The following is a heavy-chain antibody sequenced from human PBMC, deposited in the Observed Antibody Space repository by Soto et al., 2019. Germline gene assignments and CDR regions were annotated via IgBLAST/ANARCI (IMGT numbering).Heavy chain of an antibody. D-gene: IGHD2-2*01. Sequence: QVQLVQSGAEVKKPGSSVKVSGKASGGTFSSYAISWVRQAPGQGLEWMGGIIPIFGTADDEQKFQGRVTISADESTSTAYMELSSLRSEDTAVYYCASHSSLRGYCISTSCYGYYYGMDVWGQGTTVTVSS. CDR3: ASHSSLRGYCISTSCYGYYYGMDV. V-gene: IGHV1-69*12. CDR2: IIPIFGTA. J-gene: IGHJ6*02. CDR1: GGTFSSYA.